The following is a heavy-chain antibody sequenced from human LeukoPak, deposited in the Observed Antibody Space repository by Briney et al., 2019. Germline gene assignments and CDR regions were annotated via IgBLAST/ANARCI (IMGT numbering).Heavy chain of an antibody. V-gene: IGHV3-23*01. CDR3: VRRGDASSGWGGHDF. D-gene: IGHD6-19*01. CDR2: IGGSGDKT. Sequence: GGSLRLSCAASGFTFNRNAISWVRQAPGKGLEWVSTIGGSGDKTFYADSVKGRFTISRDNSKNMVHLQMNSLTGEDTALYYCVRRGDASSGWGGHDFWGQGALVTVSS. J-gene: IGHJ4*02. CDR1: GFTFNRNA.